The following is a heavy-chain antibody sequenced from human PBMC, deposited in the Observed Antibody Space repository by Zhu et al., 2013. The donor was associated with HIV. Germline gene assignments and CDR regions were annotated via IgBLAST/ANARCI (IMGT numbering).Heavy chain of an antibody. Sequence: VQLQQWGAGLLKPSETLSLTCAVYGGSFSGYYWSWIRQPPGKGLEWIGEINHSGSTNYNPSLKSRVTISVDTSKNQFSLKLSSVTAAETAIYYCAITNKWELYVDYWAGNPGHRLL. V-gene: IGHV4-34*01. D-gene: IGHD1-26*01. J-gene: IGHJ4*02. CDR1: GGSFSGYY. CDR2: INHSGST. CDR3: AITNKWELYVDY.